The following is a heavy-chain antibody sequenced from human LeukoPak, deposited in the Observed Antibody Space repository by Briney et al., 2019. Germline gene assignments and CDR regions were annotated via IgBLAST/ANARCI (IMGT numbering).Heavy chain of an antibody. CDR3: AGRAQTTGWSFDY. D-gene: IGHD6-19*01. CDR1: GGSITSYH. J-gene: IGHJ4*02. CDR2: IHTSGST. V-gene: IGHV4-4*07. Sequence: PSGTLSLTYLVSGGSITSYHWTWIRQPAGKGLQWIGQIHTSGSTNYNPSLKSRVAMSVDTSKNQFSLDLSSVTAADTAVYYCAGRAQTTGWSFDYWGQGALVTVSS.